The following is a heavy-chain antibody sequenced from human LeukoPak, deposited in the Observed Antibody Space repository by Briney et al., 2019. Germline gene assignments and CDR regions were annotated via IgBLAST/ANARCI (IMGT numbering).Heavy chain of an antibody. Sequence: GGSLRLSCAASGFTLSTFGNHWVRQAPGKGLEWVSYISSSSSYTDYADSVKGRFTISRDNAKNSLYLQMNSLRAEDTAVYYCAREVYSYFNYWGQGTLVTVSS. CDR1: GFTLSTFG. CDR2: ISSSSSYT. CDR3: AREVYSYFNY. D-gene: IGHD4-11*01. V-gene: IGHV3-21*05. J-gene: IGHJ4*02.